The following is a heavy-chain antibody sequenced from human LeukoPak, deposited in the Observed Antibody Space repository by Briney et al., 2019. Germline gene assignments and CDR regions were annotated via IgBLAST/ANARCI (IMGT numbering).Heavy chain of an antibody. CDR1: GYXFTSSG. V-gene: IGHV1-18*01. CDR2: ISTYNGNT. CDR3: ARDYGYQVSY. D-gene: IGHD5-24*01. J-gene: IGHJ4*02. Sequence: ASVKVSCKASGYXFTSSGISWVRQAPGLGLEWMGWISTYNGNTNYAQKFQGRLTMTTDTSTNTAYMELRSLRSDDTALYYCARDYGYQVSYWGQGTLVTVSS.